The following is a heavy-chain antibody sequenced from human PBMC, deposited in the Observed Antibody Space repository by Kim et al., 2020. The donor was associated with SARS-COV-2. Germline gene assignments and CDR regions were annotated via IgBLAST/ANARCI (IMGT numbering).Heavy chain of an antibody. CDR2: T. J-gene: IGHJ4*02. CDR3: ARDTGGSYNDY. D-gene: IGHD1-26*01. Sequence: TSHAQKCQGGVTMTRDTSTSTVYMELSSLRSEDTAVYYCARDTGGSYNDYWGQGTLVTVSS. V-gene: IGHV1-46*01.